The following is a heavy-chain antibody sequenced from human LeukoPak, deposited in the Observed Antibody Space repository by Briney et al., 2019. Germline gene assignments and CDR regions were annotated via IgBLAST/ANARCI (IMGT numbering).Heavy chain of an antibody. V-gene: IGHV1-69*13. CDR2: FIPVFGTT. CDR1: GYTFTSYG. CDR3: ARDGRYSTTGDWFDP. D-gene: IGHD2-15*01. J-gene: IGHJ5*02. Sequence: SVKVSCKASGYTFTSYGISWVRQAPGQGLEWMGAFIPVFGTTKYAHKFQGRVTITADESTSTAYMELGSLKSEDTAVYYCARDGRYSTTGDWFDPWGQGTLVTVSS.